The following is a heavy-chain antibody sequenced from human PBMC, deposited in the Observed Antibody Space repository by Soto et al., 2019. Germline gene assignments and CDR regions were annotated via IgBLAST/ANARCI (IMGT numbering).Heavy chain of an antibody. D-gene: IGHD3-16*01. J-gene: IGHJ4*02. CDR3: ANVLRGGAMPGPDY. V-gene: IGHV3-23*01. Sequence: EVQLLESGGGLVQPGGSLRLSCAASGFTFSSYAMSWVRQAPGKGLEWVSAISGSGGSTYYADSVKGRFTISRDNSKNALYLQMNGLRAEDTAVYYCANVLRGGAMPGPDYWGQGTLVTVSS. CDR1: GFTFSSYA. CDR2: ISGSGGST.